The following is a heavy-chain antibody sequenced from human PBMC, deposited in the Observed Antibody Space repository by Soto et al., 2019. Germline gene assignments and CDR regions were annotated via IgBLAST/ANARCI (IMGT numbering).Heavy chain of an antibody. CDR3: ARAEQFARWLTHYYGMDV. V-gene: IGHV3-11*01. CDR2: ISSSGSTI. CDR1: GFTFSDYY. Sequence: PGGSLRLSCAASGFTFSDYYMSWIRQAPGKGLEWVSYISSSGSTIYYADSVKGRFTISRDNAKNSLYLQMNSLRAEDTAVYYCARAEQFARWLTHYYGMDVWGQGTTVTVSS. J-gene: IGHJ6*02. D-gene: IGHD5-18*01.